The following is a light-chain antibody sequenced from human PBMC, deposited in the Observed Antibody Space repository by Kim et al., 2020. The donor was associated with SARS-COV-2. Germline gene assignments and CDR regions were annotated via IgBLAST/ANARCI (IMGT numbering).Light chain of an antibody. V-gene: IGKV1-13*02. CDR1: QGISSA. J-gene: IGKJ2*01. CDR2: DAS. CDR3: QQFNSPGT. Sequence: GDRVTITCRASQGISSALAWYQQKPGKAPKLLIYDASSLESGVPSRFSGSGSGTDFTLTISSLQPEDFATYYCQQFNSPGTFGQGTKLEI.